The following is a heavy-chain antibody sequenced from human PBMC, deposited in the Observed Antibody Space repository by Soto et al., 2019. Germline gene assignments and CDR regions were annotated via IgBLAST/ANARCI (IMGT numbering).Heavy chain of an antibody. CDR3: ARHDVDTSRVFDY. D-gene: IGHD5-18*01. Sequence: QVQLHESGPGLVKPSQTLSLTCSVSGGSISSGGYYWSWLRQHAGTGLEWIGYVHHSGTTFYKSSLRSRVSMSIDTSKNLFSLNLTSVTAADTAIYYCARHDVDTSRVFDYCGQGSLVTVSS. CDR2: VHHSGTT. J-gene: IGHJ4*02. CDR1: GGSISSGGYY. V-gene: IGHV4-31*03.